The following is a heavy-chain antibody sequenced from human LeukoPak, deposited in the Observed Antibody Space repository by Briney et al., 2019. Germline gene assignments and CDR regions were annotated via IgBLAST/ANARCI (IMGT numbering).Heavy chain of an antibody. CDR3: ARGLKTMVRGRKGNWFGP. CDR2: IRYDGSNK. D-gene: IGHD3-10*01. CDR1: GFTFSSYG. V-gene: IGHV3-30*02. Sequence: GGSLRLSCAASGFTFSSYGMHWVRQAPGKGLEWVAFIRYDGSNKYYADSVKGRFTISRDNSKNTLYLQMNSLRAEDTAVYYCARGLKTMVRGRKGNWFGPWGQGTLVTVSS. J-gene: IGHJ5*02.